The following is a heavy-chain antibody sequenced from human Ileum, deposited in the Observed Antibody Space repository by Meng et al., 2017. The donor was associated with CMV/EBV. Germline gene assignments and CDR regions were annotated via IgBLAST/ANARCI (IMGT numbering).Heavy chain of an antibody. J-gene: IGHJ5*02. D-gene: IGHD1-14*01. V-gene: IGHV3-7*01. Sequence: GESLKISCAASGFTFSSYWMSWVRQAPGKGLEWVASINQDGSEKYYVDSVKGRFTISRDNAENSLYLQMNSLRAEDTAVYYCAREPGGWFDPWGQGTLVTGSS. CDR3: AREPGGWFDP. CDR1: GFTFSSYW. CDR2: INQDGSEK.